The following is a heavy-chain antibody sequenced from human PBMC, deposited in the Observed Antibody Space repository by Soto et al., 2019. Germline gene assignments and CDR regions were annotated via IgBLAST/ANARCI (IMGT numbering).Heavy chain of an antibody. V-gene: IGHV1-18*01. CDR2: ISAYNGNT. CDR3: ARVGRYYDILTGYWPGGMDV. CDR1: GYTFTSYG. Sequence: QVQLVQSGAEVKKPGASVKVSCKASGYTFTSYGISWVRQAPGQGLEWMGWISAYNGNTNYAQKLQGRVTMTTDTSTSTAYMELRSLRSDDPAVYYCARVGRYYDILTGYWPGGMDVWGQGTTVTVSS. D-gene: IGHD3-9*01. J-gene: IGHJ6*02.